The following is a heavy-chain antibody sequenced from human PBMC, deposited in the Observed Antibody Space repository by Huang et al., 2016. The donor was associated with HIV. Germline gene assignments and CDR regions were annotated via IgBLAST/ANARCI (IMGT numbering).Heavy chain of an antibody. D-gene: IGHD5-12*01. J-gene: IGHJ4*02. CDR3: AKDLGYGGDY. Sequence: QVQLVESGGGVVQPGRSLRLSCAASGFSFSTYGIYWVRQAPSKGLEWVAIISYDGNNKYYADSVKGRFTISRDNSKNTLYLQINSLRAEDTAVYYCAKDLGYGGDYWGQGTLVTVSS. CDR2: ISYDGNNK. V-gene: IGHV3-30*18. CDR1: GFSFSTYG.